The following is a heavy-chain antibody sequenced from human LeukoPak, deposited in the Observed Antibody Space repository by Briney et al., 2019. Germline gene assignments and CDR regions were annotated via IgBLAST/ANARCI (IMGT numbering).Heavy chain of an antibody. V-gene: IGHV3-7*04. J-gene: IGHJ4*02. CDR2: IKQDGSEK. Sequence: GGSLRLSCAASGFTFSSYAMSWVRQAPGKGLEWVANIKQDGSEKYYVDSVKGRFTISRDNAKNSLYLQMNSLRAEDTAVYYCARGYGVLDYWGQGTLVTVSS. CDR3: ARGYGVLDY. D-gene: IGHD4-17*01. CDR1: GFTFSSYA.